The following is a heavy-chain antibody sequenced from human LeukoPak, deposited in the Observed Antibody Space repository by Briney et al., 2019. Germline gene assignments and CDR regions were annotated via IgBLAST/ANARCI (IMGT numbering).Heavy chain of an antibody. CDR2: ISGSGGDT. Sequence: PGGSLRLSCAASGFTFSSYAMSWVRQAPGKGLEWVSAISGSGGDTYYADSVKGRFTISRDNSKNTLYLQMNSLRAEDMAVYYCAKDRGTSSIYYFDYWGQGTLVTVSS. D-gene: IGHD2-2*01. J-gene: IGHJ4*02. CDR1: GFTFSSYA. V-gene: IGHV3-23*01. CDR3: AKDRGTSSIYYFDY.